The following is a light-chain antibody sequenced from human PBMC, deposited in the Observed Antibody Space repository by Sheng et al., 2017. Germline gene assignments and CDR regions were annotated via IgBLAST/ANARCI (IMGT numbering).Light chain of an antibody. Sequence: EIVLTQSPATLSLSPGEGATLSCRASQSVSSYLAWYQQKPGQAPRLLIFDASNRATGIPARFSGSGSGTDFTLTISSLEPEDFAVYYCQQRSNWPPPLTFGGGTKVEIK. CDR3: QQRSNWPPPLT. CDR2: DAS. V-gene: IGKV3-11*01. J-gene: IGKJ4*01. CDR1: QSVSSY.